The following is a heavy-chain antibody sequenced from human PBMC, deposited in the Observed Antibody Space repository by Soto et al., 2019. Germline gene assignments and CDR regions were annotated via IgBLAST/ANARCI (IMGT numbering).Heavy chain of an antibody. Sequence: QLQLQESGPGLVKPSETLSLTCTVSGGSISSNHCYWGWIRQPPGKGLEWIGSIYYSGHTYYNPSLKSRVTISVDTSMNRFSLKLSSVTAADTAVYYCARITVAGKRGDYWGQGTLVTVSS. CDR2: IYYSGHT. CDR3: ARITVAGKRGDY. J-gene: IGHJ4*02. V-gene: IGHV4-39*02. D-gene: IGHD6-19*01. CDR1: GGSISSNHCY.